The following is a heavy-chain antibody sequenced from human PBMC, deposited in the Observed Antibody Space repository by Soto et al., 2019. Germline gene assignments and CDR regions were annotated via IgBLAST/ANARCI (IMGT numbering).Heavy chain of an antibody. CDR1: GLTFNRYW. CDR3: AREFCTGGNCYTYYFDP. D-gene: IGHD2-15*01. V-gene: IGHV3-74*01. CDR2: INTDGSNT. Sequence: GGSLRLSCAASGLTFNRYWMHWVRHAPGKGLVWVSHINTDGSNTNYADSVKGRFTISRDNAKSTLFLQMNSLRDEDTAVYYCAREFCTGGNCYTYYFDPWGQGIPVTVSS. J-gene: IGHJ5*02.